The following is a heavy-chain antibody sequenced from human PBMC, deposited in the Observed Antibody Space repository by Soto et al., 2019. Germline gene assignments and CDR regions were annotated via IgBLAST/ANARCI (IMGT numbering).Heavy chain of an antibody. Sequence: QVQLQQWGAGLLKPSETLSLTCAVYGGSFSGYYWSWIRQPPGKGLEWIGEINHSGSTNYNPSLKSRVTISVDTSQNQFSLKLSSVTAADTAVYYCARGQIPDFWSGYRYYYYYMDVWGKGTTVTVSS. CDR1: GGSFSGYY. CDR2: INHSGST. D-gene: IGHD3-3*01. CDR3: ARGQIPDFWSGYRYYYYYMDV. J-gene: IGHJ6*03. V-gene: IGHV4-34*01.